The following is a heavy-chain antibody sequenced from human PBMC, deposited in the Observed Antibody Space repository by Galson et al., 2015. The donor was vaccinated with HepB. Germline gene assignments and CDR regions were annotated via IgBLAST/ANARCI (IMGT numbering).Heavy chain of an antibody. CDR3: ARQIWGYFDY. V-gene: IGHV4-39*01. D-gene: IGHD3-16*01. CDR1: GGSISSSSYY. CDR2: IYYSGST. J-gene: IGHJ4*02. Sequence: SETLSLTCTVSGGSISSSSYYWGWIRQPPGKGLEWIGSIYYSGSTYYNPSLKSRVTISVDTSKNQFSLKLSSVTAADTTVYYCARQIWGYFDYWGQGTLVTVSS.